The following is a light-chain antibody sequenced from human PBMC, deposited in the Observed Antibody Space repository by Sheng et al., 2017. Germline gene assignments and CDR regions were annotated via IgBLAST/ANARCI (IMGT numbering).Light chain of an antibody. J-gene: IGLJ3*02. CDR3: AAWDDSLNGPV. V-gene: IGLV1-44*01. Sequence: ELTQPPSASGTPGQRVTISCSGSSSNIGSNTVNWYQQLPGTAPKLLIYSNNQRPSGVPDRFSGSKSGTSASLAISGLQSEDEADYYCAAWDDSLNGPVFGGGTKLTVL. CDR1: SSNIGSNT. CDR2: SNN.